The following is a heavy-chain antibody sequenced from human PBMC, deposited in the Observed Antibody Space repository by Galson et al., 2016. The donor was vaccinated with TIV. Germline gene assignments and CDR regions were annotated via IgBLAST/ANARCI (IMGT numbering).Heavy chain of an antibody. D-gene: IGHD3-22*01. V-gene: IGHV1-24*01. CDR1: GYTLSEIA. Sequence: SVKVSCKVSGYTLSEIAMHWVRQAPGEGLEWVGGFDPEAGRTIYAQKFHGRVTVTAGTATDTACMELNNLRSDDTAVYYCATVAWFPGLSLDSWGQGTLVIVSS. J-gene: IGHJ4*02. CDR3: ATVAWFPGLSLDS. CDR2: FDPEAGRT.